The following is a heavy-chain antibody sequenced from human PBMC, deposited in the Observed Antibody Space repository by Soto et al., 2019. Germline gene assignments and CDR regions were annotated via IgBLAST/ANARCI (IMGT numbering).Heavy chain of an antibody. J-gene: IGHJ6*02. CDR1: GFTFSSYA. CDR2: ISGSGGST. CDR3: AKDRGIQLWFRTLYGMDV. V-gene: IGHV3-23*01. Sequence: GGSLRLSCAASGFTFSSYAMSWVRQAPGKGLEWVSAISGSGGSTYYADSVKGRFTISRDNSKNTLYLQMNSLRAEDTAVYYCAKDRGIQLWFRTLYGMDVWGQGTTVTVSS. D-gene: IGHD5-18*01.